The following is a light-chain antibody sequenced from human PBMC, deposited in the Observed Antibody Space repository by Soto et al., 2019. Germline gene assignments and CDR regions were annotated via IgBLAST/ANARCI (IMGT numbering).Light chain of an antibody. V-gene: IGLV1-47*01. Sequence: QSVLTQPPSASGTPGQRATISCSGSSSNIGRNYVYWYQQLPGTAPKLLIYRNNQRPSGVPDRFSGSKSGTSASLAISGLRSEDEADYYCAAWDDSLLFGGGTKVTVL. J-gene: IGLJ2*01. CDR3: AAWDDSLL. CDR1: SSNIGRNY. CDR2: RNN.